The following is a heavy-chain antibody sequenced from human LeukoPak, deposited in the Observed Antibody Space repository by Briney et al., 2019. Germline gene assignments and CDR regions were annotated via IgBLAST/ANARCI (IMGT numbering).Heavy chain of an antibody. V-gene: IGHV3-7*01. CDR1: GFTFSSYW. CDR3: ATLDIALMVYADERVFPFDI. D-gene: IGHD2-8*01. Sequence: PGGSLRLSCSASGFTFSSYWMSWVRQAPGKGLEWVANIKQDGSERYYVDSVKGRFTISRDNAKNSLYLQMNSLRAEDTAVYFCATLDIALMVYADERVFPFDIWGQGTMVTVSS. J-gene: IGHJ3*02. CDR2: IKQDGSER.